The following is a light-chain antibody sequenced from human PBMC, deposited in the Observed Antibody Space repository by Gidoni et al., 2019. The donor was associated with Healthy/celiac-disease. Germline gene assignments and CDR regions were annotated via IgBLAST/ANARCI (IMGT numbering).Light chain of an antibody. CDR1: SSDVGSYNL. CDR3: CSYAGSSTFL. Sequence: QSALTQPASVSGSPGQAITISCTGTSSDVGSYNLVSWYPQHQGKAPKLMIYEGSKRPSGVSNRFSGSNSGNTASLTLSGLQAEDEADYYCCSYAGSSTFLFGGGTKLPVL. J-gene: IGLJ2*01. CDR2: EGS. V-gene: IGLV2-23*03.